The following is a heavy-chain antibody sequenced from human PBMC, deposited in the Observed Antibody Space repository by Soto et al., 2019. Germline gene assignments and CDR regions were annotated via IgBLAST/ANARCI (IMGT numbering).Heavy chain of an antibody. J-gene: IGHJ4*02. Sequence: SLRLSCAAYGFTFSSYGVHWVRQAPGKGLEWVAIMSYDGSNKYYADSVKGRFTISRDNSKNTLYLQMNSLRAEDTAVYYCAKDYYDSSGYCTYCDYWGQGTLVTVSS. CDR2: MSYDGSNK. V-gene: IGHV3-30*18. CDR3: AKDYYDSSGYCTYCDY. CDR1: GFTFSSYG. D-gene: IGHD3-22*01.